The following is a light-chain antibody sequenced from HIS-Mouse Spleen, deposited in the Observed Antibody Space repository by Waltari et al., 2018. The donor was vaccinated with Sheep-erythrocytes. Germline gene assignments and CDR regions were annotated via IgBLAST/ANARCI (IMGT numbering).Light chain of an antibody. CDR3: SSYTSSSTWV. Sequence: GQSITIPCTGPSSDVGGYNYVSWYQQHPGKAPKLMIYDVSNRPSGVSNRFSGSKSGNTASLTISGLQAEDEADYYCSSYTSSSTWVFGGGTKLTVL. J-gene: IGLJ3*02. CDR1: SSDVGGYNY. CDR2: DVS. V-gene: IGLV2-14*03.